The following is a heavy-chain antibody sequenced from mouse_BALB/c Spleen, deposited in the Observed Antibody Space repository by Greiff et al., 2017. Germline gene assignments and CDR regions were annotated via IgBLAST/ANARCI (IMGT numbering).Heavy chain of an antibody. CDR2: ISSGGSYT. CDR3: ARQTAREYYAMDY. J-gene: IGHJ4*01. V-gene: IGHV5-9-3*01. Sequence: EVKLVESGGGLVKPGGSLKLSCAASGFTFSSYAMSWVRQTPEKRLEWVATISSGGSYTYYPDSVKGRFTISRDNAKNTLYLQMSSLRSEDTAMYYCARQTAREYYAMDYWGQGTSVTVSS. CDR1: GFTFSSYA. D-gene: IGHD3-1*01.